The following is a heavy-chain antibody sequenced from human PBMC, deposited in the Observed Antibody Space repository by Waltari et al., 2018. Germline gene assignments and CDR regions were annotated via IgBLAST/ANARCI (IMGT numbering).Heavy chain of an antibody. D-gene: IGHD3-10*01. J-gene: IGHJ5*02. CDR2: SKDSGTIT. Sequence: EVQLLESGGGLIQPGGSLRLSCVASGFTFKSYVMSWVRQAPGKGLEWVSSSKDSGTITYYADSVKGRFTISRDNSKNTLYLQMNSLRAEDTAVYYCAKNSPYGTTWFGGVDPWGQGTLVTVSS. CDR3: AKNSPYGTTWFGGVDP. V-gene: IGHV3-23*01. CDR1: GFTFKSYV.